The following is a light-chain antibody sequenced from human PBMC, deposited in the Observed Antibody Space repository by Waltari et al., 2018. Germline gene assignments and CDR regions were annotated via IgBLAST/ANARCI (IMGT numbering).Light chain of an antibody. CDR1: DSNVASFG. CDR3: QSYDNSLRGSVL. CDR2: ENT. J-gene: IGLJ3*02. Sequence: QSVLTQAPSMSGAPGQRVTISCTGDDSNVASFGVNWYPHLPGRVPKFLIYENTKGPSGVPDRFSGSKSGTSASRAIEGLQPEDEGDYYCQSYDNSLRGSVLFGGGTKVTV. V-gene: IGLV1-40*01.